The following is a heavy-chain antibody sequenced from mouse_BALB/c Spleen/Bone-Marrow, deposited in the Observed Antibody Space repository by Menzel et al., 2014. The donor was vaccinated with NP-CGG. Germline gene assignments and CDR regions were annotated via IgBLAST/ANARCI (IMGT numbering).Heavy chain of an antibody. J-gene: IGHJ2*01. CDR1: GYSITNDYA. V-gene: IGHV3-2*02. CDR3: ARSGGSGFFYYFDY. D-gene: IGHD1-1*01. CDR2: IAYGGIT. Sequence: EVKLQESGTGLVKPSQSLSLTCTVTGYSITNDYAWNWVRQFPGNKLEWMGYIAYGGITRYNPSLKSRISITRDASKNQFFLQLNSVTPEDTATYYCARSGGSGFFYYFDYWGQGTTLTVPS.